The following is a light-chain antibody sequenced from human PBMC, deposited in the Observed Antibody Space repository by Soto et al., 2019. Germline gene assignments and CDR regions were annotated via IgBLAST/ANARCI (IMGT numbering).Light chain of an antibody. J-gene: IGKJ5*01. CDR1: QSISTY. V-gene: IGKV1-39*01. CDR3: QQNFSIPIT. CDR2: AAS. Sequence: TRSPSLLSASTGDRVTISCRASQSISTYLNWYHQKPGKAPDLLIYAASSLKSGVPSRFSGSGSGTHFTLTITGLQPADFATYYCQQNFSIPITCGQGTRLEIK.